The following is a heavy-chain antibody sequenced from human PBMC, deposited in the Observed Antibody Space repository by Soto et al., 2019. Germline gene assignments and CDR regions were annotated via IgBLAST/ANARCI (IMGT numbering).Heavy chain of an antibody. CDR2: IYYSGST. J-gene: IGHJ4*01. V-gene: IGHV4-59*01. Sequence: SETLSLTCTVSGCSISSYYWSWIRQPPGKGLEWIGYIYYSGSTNYNPSLKSRVTISVDTSKNQFSLKLSSVTAADTAVYYCARALICGGDCYYFDYWGQGTLVTVSS. CDR1: GCSISSYY. CDR3: ARALICGGDCYYFDY. D-gene: IGHD2-21*02.